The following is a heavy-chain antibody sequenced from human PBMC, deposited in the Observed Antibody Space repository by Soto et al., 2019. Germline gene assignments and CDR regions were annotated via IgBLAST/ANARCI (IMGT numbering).Heavy chain of an antibody. CDR3: ARVVDDFWSGYYLDY. Sequence: KASETLSLTCTVSGGSISSYYWSWIRQPPGKGLEWIGYIYYSGSTNYNPSLKSRVTISVDTSKNQFSLKLSSVTAADTAVYYCARVVDDFWSGYYLDYWGQGTLVTVSS. CDR2: IYYSGST. CDR1: GGSISSYY. J-gene: IGHJ4*02. V-gene: IGHV4-59*01. D-gene: IGHD3-3*01.